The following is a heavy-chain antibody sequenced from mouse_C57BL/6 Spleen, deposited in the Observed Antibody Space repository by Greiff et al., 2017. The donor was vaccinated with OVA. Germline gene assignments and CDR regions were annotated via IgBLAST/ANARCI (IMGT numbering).Heavy chain of an antibody. Sequence: QVQLQQSGPGLVAPSQSLSITCTVSGFSLTSYGVHWVRQPPGKGLEWLVVIWSDGSTTYNSALKSRLSISKDNSKSQVFLKMNSLQTDDTAMYYCARHDLRYYAMDYWGQGTSVTVSS. CDR3: ARHDLRYYAMDY. V-gene: IGHV2-6-1*01. CDR2: IWSDGST. J-gene: IGHJ4*01. CDR1: GFSLTSYG. D-gene: IGHD1-1*01.